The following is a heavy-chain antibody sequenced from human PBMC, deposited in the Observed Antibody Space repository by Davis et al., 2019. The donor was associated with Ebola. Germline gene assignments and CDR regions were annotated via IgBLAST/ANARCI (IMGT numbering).Heavy chain of an antibody. J-gene: IGHJ3*02. CDR3: TSLGVCSGGSCADAFDI. CDR2: IYPGDSDT. Sequence: GESLKISCKGSGYSFTSYWIGWVRQMPGKGLEWMGIIYPGDSDTRYSPSFQGQVTLPADKSISTAYLQWSSLKASDTAMYYCTSLGVCSGGSCADAFDIWGQGTMVTVSS. CDR1: GYSFTSYW. D-gene: IGHD2-15*01. V-gene: IGHV5-51*01.